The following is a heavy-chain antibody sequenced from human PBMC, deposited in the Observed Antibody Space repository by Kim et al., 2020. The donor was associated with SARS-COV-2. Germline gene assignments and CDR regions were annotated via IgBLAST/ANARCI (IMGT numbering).Heavy chain of an antibody. CDR3: ARDSVDSGSYLDY. J-gene: IGHJ4*02. Sequence: HSADSVKGRFNISRENYKYTVYLQKNSLRVEDTALYYCARDSVDSGSYLDYWGQGTPVTVSS. V-gene: IGHV3-30*01. D-gene: IGHD3-10*01.